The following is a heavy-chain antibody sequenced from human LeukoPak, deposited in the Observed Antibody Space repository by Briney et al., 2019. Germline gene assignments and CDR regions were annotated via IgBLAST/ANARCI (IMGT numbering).Heavy chain of an antibody. CDR2: IIPIFGTA. CDR3: ASLYYDILTGYYVAWFDP. J-gene: IGHJ5*02. CDR1: GYTFMNYD. Sequence: GASVKVSCKASGYTFMNYDINWVRQAPGQGLEWMGGIIPIFGTANYAQKFQGRVTITADESTSTAYMELSSLRSEDTAVYYCASLYYDILTGYYVAWFDPWGQGTLVTVSS. D-gene: IGHD3-9*01. V-gene: IGHV1-69*13.